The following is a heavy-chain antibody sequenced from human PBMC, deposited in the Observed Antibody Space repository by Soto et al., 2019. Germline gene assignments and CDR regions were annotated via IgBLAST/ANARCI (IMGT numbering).Heavy chain of an antibody. CDR3: AHMILTGYSTPDAFDI. D-gene: IGHD3-9*01. V-gene: IGHV2-5*02. CDR2: IYWDDDK. Sequence: SGPTLVNPTQTLTLTCTFSGFSLSTSGVGVGWIRQPPGKALEWLALIYWDDDKRYSPSLKSRLTITKDTSKNQVVLTMTNMDPVDTATYYCAHMILTGYSTPDAFDIWGQGTMVTVSS. CDR1: GFSLSTSGVG. J-gene: IGHJ3*02.